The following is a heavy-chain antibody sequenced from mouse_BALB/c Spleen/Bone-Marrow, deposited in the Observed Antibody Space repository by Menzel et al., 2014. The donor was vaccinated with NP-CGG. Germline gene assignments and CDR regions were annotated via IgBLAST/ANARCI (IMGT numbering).Heavy chain of an antibody. CDR2: INPDSSTI. CDR1: GFDFSGFW. Sequence: VQLQQSGGGLVQPGGSLKLSCAASGFDFSGFWMGWVRQAPGKGLEWIGEINPDSSTINYTPSLKDRFIISRDNAKNTLYLQMSKVRSEDTALYYCARLGYYGGFAYWGQGTLVTGSA. V-gene: IGHV4-1*02. CDR3: ARLGYYGGFAY. D-gene: IGHD2-3*01. J-gene: IGHJ3*01.